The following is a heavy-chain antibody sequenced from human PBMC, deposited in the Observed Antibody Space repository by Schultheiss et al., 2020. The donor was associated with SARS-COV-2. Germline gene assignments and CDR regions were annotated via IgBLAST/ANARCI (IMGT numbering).Heavy chain of an antibody. CDR1: GFTFDDYA. CDR2: ISWNSGSI. V-gene: IGHV3-9*01. Sequence: GGSLRLSCAASGFTFDDYAMHWVRQAPGKGLEWVSGISWNSGSIGYADSVKGRFTISRDNSKNTLYLQMNSLRAEDTAVYYCAGASTTNPFGAFDIWGQGTMVTVSS. CDR3: AGASTTNPFGAFDI. D-gene: IGHD2/OR15-2a*01. J-gene: IGHJ3*02.